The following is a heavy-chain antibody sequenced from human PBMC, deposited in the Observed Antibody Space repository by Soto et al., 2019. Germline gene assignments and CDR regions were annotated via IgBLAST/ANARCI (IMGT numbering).Heavy chain of an antibody. J-gene: IGHJ6*02. V-gene: IGHV3-33*01. CDR1: GFTFSSYG. D-gene: IGHD6-13*01. CDR2: IWYDGSNK. Sequence: QVQLVESGGGVVQPGRSLRLSCAASGFTFSSYGMHWVRQAPGKGLEWVAVIWYDGSNKYYADSVKGRFTISRDNSNNTPYLQMNSMRAEETAVYYCERVLGIAAAGTMRPDYYYGMDVWGQGTTVTVSS. CDR3: ERVLGIAAAGTMRPDYYYGMDV.